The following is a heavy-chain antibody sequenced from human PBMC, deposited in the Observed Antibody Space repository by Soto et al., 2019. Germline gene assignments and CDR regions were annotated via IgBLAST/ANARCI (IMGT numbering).Heavy chain of an antibody. Sequence: QVHLVRSGAEMKKPGASVRVSCKASGYTFTGHYMHWVRQAPGQGLEWMGWINPYNGVTTYAQKFQGRVTMTRDTSISTAYLELRRLRYDDTATYYCARVPPRPNWFDPWGQGTLVTVSS. CDR1: GYTFTGHY. J-gene: IGHJ5*02. CDR2: INPYNGVT. CDR3: ARVPPRPNWFDP. V-gene: IGHV1-2*02.